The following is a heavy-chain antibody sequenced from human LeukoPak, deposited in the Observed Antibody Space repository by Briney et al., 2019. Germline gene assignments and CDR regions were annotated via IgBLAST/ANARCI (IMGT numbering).Heavy chain of an antibody. CDR2: INHSGST. J-gene: IGHJ6*03. D-gene: IGHD4-11*01. CDR1: GGSFSGYY. V-gene: IGHV4-34*01. CDR3: ARGRVSSSTWYSTYYYFFYMDF. Sequence: SETLSLTCAVYGGSFSGYYWSWIRQPPGKGLEWIGEINHSGSTNYNPSLKSRVTISVDTSKNQFSLKLSSVTAADTAVYFCARGRVSSSTWYSTYYYFFYMDFWGKGTTVTVSS.